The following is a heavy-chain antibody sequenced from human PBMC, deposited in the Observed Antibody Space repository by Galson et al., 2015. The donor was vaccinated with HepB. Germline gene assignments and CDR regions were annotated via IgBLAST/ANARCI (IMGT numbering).Heavy chain of an antibody. D-gene: IGHD3-3*01. J-gene: IGHJ6*02. CDR2: IIPMFGTV. V-gene: IGHV1-69*13. CDR1: GGTFSTHA. Sequence: SVKVSCKASGGTFSTHAISWVRQAPGQGLEWMGGIIPMFGTVIYAQKFQGRVTITAAESASTVYMELSSLRSEDTAVYYCARAPNTIFGVVITDHDYYYGMDVWGPGTTVTVSS. CDR3: ARAPNTIFGVVITDHDYYYGMDV.